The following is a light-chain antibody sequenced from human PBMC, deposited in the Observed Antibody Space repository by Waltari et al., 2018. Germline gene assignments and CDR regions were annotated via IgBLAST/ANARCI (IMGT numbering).Light chain of an antibody. Sequence: DIVMTQSPLSLPVTPGEPASISCRSSQSLLHGNGYDYLDWYVQKPGQSPQLLIYFASRRASGVPDRFSGSGSGTDFTLKISRVEVEDFGIYYCMQALQTPYTFGQGTKLEIK. CDR2: FAS. CDR3: MQALQTPYT. V-gene: IGKV2-28*01. CDR1: QSLLHGNGYDY. J-gene: IGKJ2*01.